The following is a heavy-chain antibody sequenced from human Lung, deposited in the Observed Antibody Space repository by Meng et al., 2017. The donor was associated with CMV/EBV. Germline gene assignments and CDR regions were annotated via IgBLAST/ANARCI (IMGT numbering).Heavy chain of an antibody. CDR3: ARGDYYDSSGLDY. J-gene: IGHJ4*02. D-gene: IGHD3-22*01. CDR1: GYTFTSYT. Sequence: QVQLVQSGAEVKKPGASVKVSCKAAGYTFTSYTMYWVRQAPGQRLEWMGWINAGNGNTKYSQKFQGRVTITRDTSARTAYMEVSSLRSEDTAVYYCARGDYYDSSGLDYWGQGTLVTVSS. V-gene: IGHV1-3*01. CDR2: INAGNGNT.